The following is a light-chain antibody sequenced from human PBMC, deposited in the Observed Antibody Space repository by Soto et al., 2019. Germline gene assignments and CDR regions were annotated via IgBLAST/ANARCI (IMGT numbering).Light chain of an antibody. V-gene: IGKV1-39*01. Sequence: IQMTQSPSSLSASVGDRVTITCRASQSISSYLNWYQQKQGKAPKLLIYAASSLQSGVPSRFSGSGSGTDFTLTSSSLQPEDFATYYCQQSYSTITFGQGTRLEIK. CDR2: AAS. CDR1: QSISSY. CDR3: QQSYSTIT. J-gene: IGKJ5*01.